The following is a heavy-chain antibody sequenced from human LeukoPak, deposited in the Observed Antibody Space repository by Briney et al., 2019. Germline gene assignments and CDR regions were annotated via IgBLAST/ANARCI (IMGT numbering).Heavy chain of an antibody. CDR3: ARGISGYYYGTDY. Sequence: PSETLSLTCAVYGGSFSGYYWSWIRQAPGKGLEWVSVIYSGGSTYYADSVKGRFTISRDNSKNTLYLQMNSLRAEDTAVYYCARGISGYYYGTDYWGQGTLVTVSS. J-gene: IGHJ4*02. CDR2: IYSGGST. D-gene: IGHD3-22*01. CDR1: GGSFSGYY. V-gene: IGHV3-66*02.